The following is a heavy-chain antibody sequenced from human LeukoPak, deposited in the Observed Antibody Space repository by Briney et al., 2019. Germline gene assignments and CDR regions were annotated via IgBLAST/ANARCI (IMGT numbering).Heavy chain of an antibody. CDR1: GLTCSHNY. V-gene: IGHV3-53*01. J-gene: IGHJ4*02. Sequence: GGSLRLSCAASGLTCSHNYVSWVRQAPGKGLEWVSAIHTSGDTCYADSVKGRFTISRDTSKNTLYLQINSLRVEDTAVYYCIVFGDSNHRGQGTLVTVSS. D-gene: IGHD4-17*01. CDR2: IHTSGDT. CDR3: IVFGDSNH.